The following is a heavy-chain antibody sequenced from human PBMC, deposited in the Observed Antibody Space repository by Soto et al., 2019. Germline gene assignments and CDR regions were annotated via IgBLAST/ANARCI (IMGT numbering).Heavy chain of an antibody. V-gene: IGHV5-51*01. J-gene: IGHJ4*02. Sequence: PGESLKISCKGSGYSFTSNWIGWVRQMPGKGLEWMRIIYPSDSDTRYSPSFQGQVTISADKSISTAYLQWSSLKASDTAMYYCARPPSGTTSFFDSWGQGTLVTVS. CDR1: GYSFTSNW. D-gene: IGHD1-7*01. CDR3: ARPPSGTTSFFDS. CDR2: IYPSDSDT.